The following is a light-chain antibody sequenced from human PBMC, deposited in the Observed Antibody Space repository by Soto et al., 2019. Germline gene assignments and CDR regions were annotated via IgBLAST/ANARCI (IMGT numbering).Light chain of an antibody. V-gene: IGKV3-11*01. CDR1: QSVSSN. CDR2: DAS. Sequence: EIVLTQSPGTLSLSPGERTTLSCRASQSVSSNLAWYQQRPGQAPRLLIYDASTRPTGIPARFSGSGSGTDFTLTISSLETEDFAVYYCQQRDIWPWTFGKGTKVDIK. CDR3: QQRDIWPWT. J-gene: IGKJ1*01.